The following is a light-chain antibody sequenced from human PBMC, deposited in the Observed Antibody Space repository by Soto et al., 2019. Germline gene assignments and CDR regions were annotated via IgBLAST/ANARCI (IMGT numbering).Light chain of an antibody. CDR1: QTILKSSIKKNS. CDR3: QQYYSSSLT. CDR2: WAS. Sequence: DIVMTQSPDSLAVSLGERATIKCRSSQTILKSSIKKNSLAWYQQKPGQPPRLLIYWASTRDSGVPDRFGGSVSGTDFPLTITRLQAEDVAVYYCQQYYSSSLTFGGGTKVEIK. J-gene: IGKJ4*01. V-gene: IGKV4-1*01.